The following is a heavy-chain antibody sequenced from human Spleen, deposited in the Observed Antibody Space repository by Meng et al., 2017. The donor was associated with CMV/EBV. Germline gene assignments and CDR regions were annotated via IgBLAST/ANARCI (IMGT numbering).Heavy chain of an antibody. Sequence: ASVKVSCKASGYTFTSYDINWVRQAPGHGLEWMGWISPDNGDTNYAQTLQGRVTMTTDTSTSTAYMELRSLRSDDTAVYYCARVQVVPAANHYYYYGMDVWGQGTTVTVSS. CDR1: GYTFTSYD. CDR2: ISPDNGDT. V-gene: IGHV1-18*01. J-gene: IGHJ6*02. D-gene: IGHD2-2*01. CDR3: ARVQVVPAANHYYYYGMDV.